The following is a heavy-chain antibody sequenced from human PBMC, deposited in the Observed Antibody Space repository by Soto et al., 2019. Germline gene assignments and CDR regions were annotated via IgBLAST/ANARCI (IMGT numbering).Heavy chain of an antibody. CDR1: GFTFGDYA. CDR3: TRNPTITMVRGVITPER. V-gene: IGHV3-49*03. CDR2: IRSKAYGGTT. D-gene: IGHD3-10*01. Sequence: PGGSLRLSCTASGFTFGDYAMSWFRQAPGKGLEWVGFIRSKAYGGTTEYAASVKGRFTISRDDSKSIAYLQMNSLKTEDTAVYYCTRNPTITMVRGVITPERWGQGTMVTVSS. J-gene: IGHJ3*01.